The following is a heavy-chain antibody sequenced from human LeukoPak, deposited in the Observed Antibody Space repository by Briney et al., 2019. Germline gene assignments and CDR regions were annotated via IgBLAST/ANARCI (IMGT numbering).Heavy chain of an antibody. Sequence: PGGSLRLSCAASGFPFSSYWMSWVRQTPGKGLEWVANIKQDGSEKYYVDSVKGRFTISRDNAKNSLYLQMNSLRAEDTAVYYCAREYSSSWYGDYFDYWGQGTLVTVSS. J-gene: IGHJ4*02. CDR3: AREYSSSWYGDYFDY. CDR2: IKQDGSEK. V-gene: IGHV3-7*01. CDR1: GFPFSSYW. D-gene: IGHD6-13*01.